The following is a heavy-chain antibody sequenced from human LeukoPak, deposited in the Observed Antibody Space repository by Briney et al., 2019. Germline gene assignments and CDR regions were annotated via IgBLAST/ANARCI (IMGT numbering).Heavy chain of an antibody. CDR1: GFTFSDSY. J-gene: IGHJ3*02. Sequence: GGSLRLSCAASGFTFSDSYMNWIRQAPGKGLEWVSYISSSGSTIYYADSVKGRFTISRDNAKKSLYLQMNSLRAEDTAVYYCAKAGITIFGVVIGVFAAFDIWGQGTMVTVSS. V-gene: IGHV3-11*01. CDR3: AKAGITIFGVVIGVFAAFDI. D-gene: IGHD3-3*01. CDR2: ISSSGSTI.